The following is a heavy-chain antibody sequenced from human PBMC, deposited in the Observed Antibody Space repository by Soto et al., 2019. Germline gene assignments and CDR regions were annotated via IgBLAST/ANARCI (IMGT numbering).Heavy chain of an antibody. V-gene: IGHV3-23*01. CDR1: GFTFSSYA. J-gene: IGHJ4*02. D-gene: IGHD3-16*01. CDR2: ISGSGAST. Sequence: PGGSLRLSCAASGFTFSSYAMNWVRQAPGKGLEWVSTISGSGASTYYADSVKGRFTISRDNSKNTLYLQMNSLRAEDTAIYYCAKGQKEPYTPNDFWGQGTLVTVSS. CDR3: AKGQKEPYTPNDF.